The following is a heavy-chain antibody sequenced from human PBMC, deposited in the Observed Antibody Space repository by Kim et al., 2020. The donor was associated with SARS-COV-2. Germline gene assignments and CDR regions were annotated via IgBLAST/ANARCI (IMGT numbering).Heavy chain of an antibody. J-gene: IGHJ2*01. D-gene: IGHD1-26*01. Sequence: ADSVKGRFTSSRDNAKNTLYLQMNSLRGEDTAVYHCARGSGSFMQWYFDLWGRGTLVTVSS. V-gene: IGHV3-74*01. CDR3: ARGSGSFMQWYFDL.